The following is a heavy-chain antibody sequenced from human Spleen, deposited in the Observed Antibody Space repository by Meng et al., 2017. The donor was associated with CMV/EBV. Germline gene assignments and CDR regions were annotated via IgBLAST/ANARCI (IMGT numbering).Heavy chain of an antibody. V-gene: IGHV1-2*02. CDR3: ARDNDWGPDY. J-gene: IGHJ4*02. CDR2: ITPNSGGT. D-gene: IGHD3-9*01. Sequence: ASVKVSCKASPYTFTAYYIHWVRQAPGQGLEWMGWITPNSGGTNYAQKFQGRVTMTRDTSISTAYMELSRLRSDDTAVYYCARDNDWGPDYWGQGTLVTVSS. CDR1: PYTFTAYY.